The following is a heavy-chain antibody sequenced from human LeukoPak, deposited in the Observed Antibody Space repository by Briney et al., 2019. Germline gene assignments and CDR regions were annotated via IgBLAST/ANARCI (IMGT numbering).Heavy chain of an antibody. J-gene: IGHJ4*02. V-gene: IGHV3-23*01. CDR3: AKDRLDYYDSSGYYFRLGYFDY. Sequence: GGSLRLSCAASGFIFSSYAMNWVRQAPGKGLEWVSTISGSGDATSYADSVKGRFTISRDNSKNTLYLQMNSLRAEDTAVYYCAKDRLDYYDSSGYYFRLGYFDYWCQGTLVTVSS. CDR2: ISGSGDAT. CDR1: GFIFSSYA. D-gene: IGHD3-22*01.